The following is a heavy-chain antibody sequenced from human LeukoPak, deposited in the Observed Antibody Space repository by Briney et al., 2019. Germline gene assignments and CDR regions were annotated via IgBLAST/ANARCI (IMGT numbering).Heavy chain of an antibody. CDR2: IYSGGSS. V-gene: IGHV3-66*01. Sequence: GGSLRLSCAASGFTVSRNDMSWVRQAPGKGLEWVSVIYSGGSSFYADSVKSRFTISRDNSKNTVSLQMNSLRAEDTAMYFCARNPSDWSPDYWGQGTLVTVSS. D-gene: IGHD6-19*01. J-gene: IGHJ4*02. CDR3: ARNPSDWSPDY. CDR1: GFTVSRND.